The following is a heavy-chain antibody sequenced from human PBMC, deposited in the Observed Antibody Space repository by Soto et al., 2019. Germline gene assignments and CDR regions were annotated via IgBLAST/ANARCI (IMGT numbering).Heavy chain of an antibody. CDR3: ARGARDCSNGVCYPNWFDP. CDR1: GFTFSSYG. D-gene: IGHD2-8*01. CDR2: IWYDGSNK. V-gene: IGHV3-33*01. Sequence: QVQLVESGGGVVQPGRSLRLSCAASGFTFSSYGMHWVRQAPGKGLEWVAVIWYDGSNKYYADSVKGRFTISRDNSKNTRYLQMNSLRAEDTAVYYCARGARDCSNGVCYPNWFDPWGQGTLVTVSS. J-gene: IGHJ5*02.